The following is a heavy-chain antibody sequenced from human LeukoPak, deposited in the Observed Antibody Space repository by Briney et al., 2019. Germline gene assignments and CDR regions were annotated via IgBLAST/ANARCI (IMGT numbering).Heavy chain of an antibody. D-gene: IGHD3-10*01. J-gene: IGHJ5*02. V-gene: IGHV4-61*01. CDR1: GDSVSSDSYT. CDR3: ARDKDIYYGSGRFDH. CDR2: IYDNRIS. Sequence: SETLSLTCTVSGDSVSSDSYTWTWIRQPPGKGLEWIGHIYDNRISNYNPFLKSRVMISADTSKNQFSLKLRSVTAADTAVYYCARDKDIYYGSGRFDHWGQGTLVTVSS.